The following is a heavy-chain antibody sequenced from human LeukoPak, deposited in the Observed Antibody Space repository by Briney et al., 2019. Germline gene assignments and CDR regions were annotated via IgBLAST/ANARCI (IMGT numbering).Heavy chain of an antibody. CDR1: GYIFTSYL. J-gene: IGHJ3*02. D-gene: IGHD3-10*01. CDR2: IYPGDSDT. V-gene: IGHV5-51*01. Sequence: GESLNISGKASGYIFTSYLICLVRQMPGKGLEWMGIIYPGDSDTRYSPSFQGQVTISADKSISTAYLQWSSLKASDTAMYYCAIGESTPFDAFDIWGQGTMVTVSS. CDR3: AIGESTPFDAFDI.